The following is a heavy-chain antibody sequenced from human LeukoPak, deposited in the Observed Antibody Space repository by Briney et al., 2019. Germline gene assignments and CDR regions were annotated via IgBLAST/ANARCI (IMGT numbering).Heavy chain of an antibody. CDR1: GFTFDDYA. J-gene: IGHJ4*02. Sequence: GGSLRLSCAASGFTFDDYAMHWVRQAPGKGLEWVSGISWNSGSIGYADSVKGRFTISRDNSKNTLYLQMHSLRAEDTAVYYCAKDRSFKDYDILTGSYYFDYWGQGTLVTVSS. V-gene: IGHV3-9*01. CDR3: AKDRSFKDYDILTGSYYFDY. D-gene: IGHD3-9*01. CDR2: ISWNSGSI.